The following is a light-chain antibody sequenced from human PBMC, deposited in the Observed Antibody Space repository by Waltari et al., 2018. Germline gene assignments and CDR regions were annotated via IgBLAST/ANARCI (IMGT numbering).Light chain of an antibody. CDR2: DVT. J-gene: IGLJ1*01. Sequence: QSALPQPRSVSGSPGQSVTISCVGSSRDVGRYNFVSWYQQYPGTAPKLMIYDVTKRPSGVPDRFSGSKSGNTASLTISGLQAEDEAGYYCFSYAGSYTYVFGTGTEVTVL. CDR1: SRDVGRYNF. CDR3: FSYAGSYTYV. V-gene: IGLV2-11*01.